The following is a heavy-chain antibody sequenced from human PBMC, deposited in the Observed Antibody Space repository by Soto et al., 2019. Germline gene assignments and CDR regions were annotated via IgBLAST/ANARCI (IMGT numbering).Heavy chain of an antibody. V-gene: IGHV6-1*01. CDR2: TYYRSKWYN. D-gene: IGHD1-1*01. Sequence: PSQTLSLTCAISGDSVSSNSAAWNWIRQSPSRGLEWLGRTYYRSKWYNDYAVSVKSRITINPDTSKNQFSLQLNSVTPEDTAVYYCARDLEGALHTVPYYYYYGMDVWGQGTTVTVSS. CDR1: GDSVSSNSAA. J-gene: IGHJ6*02. CDR3: ARDLEGALHTVPYYYYYGMDV.